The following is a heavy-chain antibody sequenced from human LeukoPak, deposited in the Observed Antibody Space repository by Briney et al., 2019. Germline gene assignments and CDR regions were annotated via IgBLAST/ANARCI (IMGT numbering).Heavy chain of an antibody. J-gene: IGHJ4*02. Sequence: GASVKVSCKASGYTFTSYDINWVRQATGQGLEWMGWMNPNSGNTGYAQKFQGRVTITRNTSISTAYMELSSLRSEDTAVYYCARANVSAIFGVVIRQLYYFDYWGQGTLVTVSS. V-gene: IGHV1-8*03. CDR3: ARANVSAIFGVVIRQLYYFDY. D-gene: IGHD3-3*01. CDR1: GYTFTSYD. CDR2: MNPNSGNT.